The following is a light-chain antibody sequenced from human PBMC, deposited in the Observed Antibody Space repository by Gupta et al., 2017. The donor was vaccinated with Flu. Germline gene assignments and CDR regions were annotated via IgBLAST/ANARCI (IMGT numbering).Light chain of an antibody. CDR3: SSYGCLSHPYV. CDR2: QVN. CDR1: SSDIGAYQY. V-gene: IGLV2-8*01. J-gene: IGLJ1*01. Sequence: SALTQPPSASGSCGQSVTISCTGSSSDIGAYQYVSWYQHHPGKGPKLILYQVNERRSGVPDRFSGSKSGNTASLTVSELQDDDEADYYCSSYGCLSHPYVFGSGTKVTVL.